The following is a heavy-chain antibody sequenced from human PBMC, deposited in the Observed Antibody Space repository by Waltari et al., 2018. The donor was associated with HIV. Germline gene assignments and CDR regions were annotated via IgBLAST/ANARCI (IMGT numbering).Heavy chain of an antibody. CDR3: ATTTTTTYFS. Sequence: EVQLVESGGGLVQPGESLRLSCGASGFTFRSTWMHWVRQAPGGGLVWVSHVNPDGSGTSYADSVKGRFTISRDNAKNTVYLQMNSLRAEDTAVYYCATTTTTTYFSWGQGTLVTVSS. J-gene: IGHJ5*02. V-gene: IGHV3-74*03. CDR2: VNPDGSGT. CDR1: GFTFRSTW. D-gene: IGHD1-1*01.